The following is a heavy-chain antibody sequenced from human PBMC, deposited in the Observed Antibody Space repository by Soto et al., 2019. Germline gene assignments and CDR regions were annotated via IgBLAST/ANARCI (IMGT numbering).Heavy chain of an antibody. Sequence: ASVKVSCKASGYTFTSYYMHWVRQAPGQGLEWMGIINPSGGSTSYAQKFQGRVTMTRDTSTSTVYMELSSLRSEDTAVYYCARETAYCGGDCSPAFFQYWGQGSLVIVSS. V-gene: IGHV1-46*01. J-gene: IGHJ1*01. CDR1: GYTFTSYY. CDR3: ARETAYCGGDCSPAFFQY. CDR2: INPSGGST. D-gene: IGHD2-21*02.